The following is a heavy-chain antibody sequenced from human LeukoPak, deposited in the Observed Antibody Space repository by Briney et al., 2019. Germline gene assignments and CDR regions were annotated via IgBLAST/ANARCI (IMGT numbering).Heavy chain of an antibody. CDR1: GYTFTSYT. J-gene: IGHJ3*02. D-gene: IGHD6-19*01. CDR3: ARANSRSGWYFDAFDI. CDR2: INAGNGNT. V-gene: IGHV1-3*03. Sequence: GASVKVSCKASGYTFTSYTIHWVRQAPGQRLEWMGWINAGNGNTKYSQEFQGRVTITRDTSASTAYMELSSLRSEDMAVYYCARANSRSGWYFDAFDIWGQGTMVTVSS.